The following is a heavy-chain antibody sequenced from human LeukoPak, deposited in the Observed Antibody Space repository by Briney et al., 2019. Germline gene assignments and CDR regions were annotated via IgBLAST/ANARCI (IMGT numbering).Heavy chain of an antibody. V-gene: IGHV4-59*01. CDR1: GDSTRNSY. Sequence: SETLSLTCTDSGDSTRNSYWRWIRQAPGKGLEWIGYIFYRGGTNYNSSLKSRAGISVDRSKHKFSLRLSSMTAADTAVYYCARAKEGTSLVLSFKYHYYFLDVWGIGTTVTVSS. CDR2: IFYRGGT. J-gene: IGHJ6*04. D-gene: IGHD2-2*01. CDR3: ARAKEGTSLVLSFKYHYYFLDV.